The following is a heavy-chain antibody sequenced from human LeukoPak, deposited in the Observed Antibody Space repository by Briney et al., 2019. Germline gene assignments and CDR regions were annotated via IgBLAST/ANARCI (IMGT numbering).Heavy chain of an antibody. CDR2: IYTSGST. CDR3: ARSYTAMVTALDY. Sequence: SETLSLTCTVSGGSISSGSYYWSWIRQPAGKGLEWIGRIYTSGSTNYNPSLKSRVTISVDTSKNQFSLKLSSVTAADTAVYYCARSYTAMVTALDYWGQGTLVTVSS. V-gene: IGHV4-61*02. D-gene: IGHD5-18*01. J-gene: IGHJ4*02. CDR1: GGSISSGSYY.